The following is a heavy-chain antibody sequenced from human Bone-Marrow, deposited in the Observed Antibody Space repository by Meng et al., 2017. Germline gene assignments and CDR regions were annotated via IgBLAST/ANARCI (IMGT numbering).Heavy chain of an antibody. Sequence: SCAAAGFTFSTYSMNWVRQAPGRGLVWVSVIYSGGSTYYAASVKGRFTISRDNSKNTLYLQMNSLRAEDTAVYYCARFSGWYYYDSSGGFDYWGQGTLVTVSS. D-gene: IGHD3-22*01. CDR3: ARFSGWYYYDSSGGFDY. J-gene: IGHJ4*02. CDR1: GFTFSTYS. CDR2: IYSGGST. V-gene: IGHV3-53*01.